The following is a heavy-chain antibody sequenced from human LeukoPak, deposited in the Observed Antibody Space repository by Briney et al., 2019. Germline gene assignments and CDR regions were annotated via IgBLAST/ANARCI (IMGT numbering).Heavy chain of an antibody. CDR2: INWNGGST. V-gene: IGHV3-20*04. CDR1: GFTFSSYW. Sequence: GGSLRLSCAASGFTFSSYWMTWVRQAPGKGLEWVSGINWNGGSTGYADSVKGRFTISRDNAKNSLYLQMNSLRAEDTALYYCARDQWAAGVYDYWGQGTLVTVSS. J-gene: IGHJ4*02. D-gene: IGHD6-13*01. CDR3: ARDQWAAGVYDY.